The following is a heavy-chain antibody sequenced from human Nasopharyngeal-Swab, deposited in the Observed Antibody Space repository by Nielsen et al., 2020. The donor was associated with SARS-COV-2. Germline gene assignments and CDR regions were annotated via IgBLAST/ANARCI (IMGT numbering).Heavy chain of an antibody. Sequence: IRQCPGQGLEWIGSIYYSGSTYYNPSLKSRVTISVDTSKNQFSLKLSSVTAADTAVYYCARRPNCSSTSCSYYYYYMDVWGKGTTVTVSS. V-gene: IGHV4-39*01. CDR3: ARRPNCSSTSCSYYYYYMDV. CDR2: IYYSGST. J-gene: IGHJ6*03. D-gene: IGHD2-2*01.